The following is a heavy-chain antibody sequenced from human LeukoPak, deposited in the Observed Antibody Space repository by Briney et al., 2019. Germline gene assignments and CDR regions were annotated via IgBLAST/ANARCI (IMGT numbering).Heavy chain of an antibody. D-gene: IGHD2-2*02. V-gene: IGHV1-18*01. CDR2: ISAYNGNT. CDR1: GYTFTNSG. Sequence: ASVKVSCKASGYTFTNSGISWVRQAPGQGLEWMGWISAYNGNTNYAQKLQGRVTMTTDTSTSTAYVELRSLRSDDTAVYYCARDGVILVPPVAIQYWGQGTLVTVSS. CDR3: ARDGVILVPPVAIQY. J-gene: IGHJ4*02.